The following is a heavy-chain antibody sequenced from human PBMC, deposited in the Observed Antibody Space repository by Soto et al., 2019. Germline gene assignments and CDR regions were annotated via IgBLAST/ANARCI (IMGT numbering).Heavy chain of an antibody. Sequence: QVQLVQSGPEVKKPGASVKVSCKTSGYTFTSYGISWVRQAPGQGLEWMGWISTYKGNTNYAQKFQGRVTMTTDTSSSPAYMELRRLRSDDTAVHYCATRSPAFDYWGQGTLVIVSS. D-gene: IGHD2-2*01. V-gene: IGHV1-18*01. J-gene: IGHJ4*02. CDR3: ATRSPAFDY. CDR1: GYTFTSYG. CDR2: ISTYKGNT.